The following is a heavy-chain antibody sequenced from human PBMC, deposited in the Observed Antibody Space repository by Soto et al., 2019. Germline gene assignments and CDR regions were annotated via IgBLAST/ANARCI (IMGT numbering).Heavy chain of an antibody. V-gene: IGHV5-10-1*01. Sequence: PGGSLKISCKGSGYSFTSYWISWVRQMPGKGLEWMGRIDPSDSYTNYSPSFQGHVTISADKSISTAYLQWSSLKASDTAMYYCARDLIGHYYYGSGSYYDYWGQGTLVTVSS. CDR3: ARDLIGHYYYGSGSYYDY. D-gene: IGHD3-10*01. CDR1: GYSFTSYW. CDR2: IDPSDSYT. J-gene: IGHJ4*02.